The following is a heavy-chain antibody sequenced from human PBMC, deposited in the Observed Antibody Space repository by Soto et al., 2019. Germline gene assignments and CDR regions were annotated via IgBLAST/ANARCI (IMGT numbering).Heavy chain of an antibody. Sequence: PSETLSLTCAVYGGSFSGYYWSWIRQPPGKGLEWIGEINHSGSTNYNPSLKSRVTISVDTSKNQFSLKLSSVTAAVTAVYYCAREAADYYGSGSYWYYYYYMDVWGKGTTVTVSS. D-gene: IGHD3-10*01. V-gene: IGHV4-34*01. J-gene: IGHJ6*03. CDR3: AREAADYYGSGSYWYYYYYMDV. CDR2: INHSGST. CDR1: GGSFSGYY.